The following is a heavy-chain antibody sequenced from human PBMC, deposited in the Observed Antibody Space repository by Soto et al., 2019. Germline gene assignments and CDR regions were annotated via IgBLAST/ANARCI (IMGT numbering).Heavy chain of an antibody. CDR3: AKDQYSGSPGKPDY. V-gene: IGHV3-23*01. D-gene: IGHD1-26*01. CDR2: ISGSGSTT. CDR1: GFTFSSYA. J-gene: IGHJ4*02. Sequence: PGGSLRLSCAASGFTFSSYAMSWVRQAPGKGLEWVSSISGSGSTTYYADSVKGRFTISRDNSKNTLYVQMNSLRADDTAVYFCAKDQYSGSPGKPDYWGQGTLVTVS.